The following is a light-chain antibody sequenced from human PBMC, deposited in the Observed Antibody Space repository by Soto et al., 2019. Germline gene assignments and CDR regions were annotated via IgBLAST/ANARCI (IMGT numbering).Light chain of an antibody. Sequence: GMTKSPAPLSVSPSQRATTFCRASESVSSHLAWYQQKPGQAPRLLIYDSSTRATGIPARFSGSESGTEFTLTISSLQSEDFAVYYCHHYDNWPMTFGQGTRLEVK. J-gene: IGKJ5*01. CDR3: HHYDNWPMT. CDR1: ESVSSH. CDR2: DSS. V-gene: IGKV3-15*01.